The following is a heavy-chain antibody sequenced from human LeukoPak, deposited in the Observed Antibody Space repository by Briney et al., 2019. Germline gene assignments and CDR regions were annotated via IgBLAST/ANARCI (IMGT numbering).Heavy chain of an antibody. V-gene: IGHV3-49*04. CDR1: GFTFGDYA. CDR2: IRSISYGGTT. D-gene: IGHD3-22*01. CDR3: TRESDYYDSSGYQYYFDY. J-gene: IGHJ4*02. Sequence: GSLRLSCTASGFTFGDYAMSWVRQAPGKGLEWVGFIRSISYGGTTEYAASVKGRFTISRDDPKSIAYLQMNSLKTEDTAVYYCTRESDYYDSSGYQYYFDYWGQGTLVTVSS.